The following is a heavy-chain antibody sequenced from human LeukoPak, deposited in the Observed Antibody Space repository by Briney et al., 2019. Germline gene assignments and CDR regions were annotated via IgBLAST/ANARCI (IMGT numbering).Heavy chain of an antibody. Sequence: GGSLRLSCAASGFTVSSNYMSWVRQAPGKGLEWVSVIYSGGSTYYADSVKGRFTISRDNSKNTLYLQKNSLRAEDTAVYYCARHRGYCSSTSCYPYYFDYWGQGTLVTVSS. V-gene: IGHV3-66*04. CDR3: ARHRGYCSSTSCYPYYFDY. D-gene: IGHD2-2*01. CDR2: IYSGGST. CDR1: GFTVSSNY. J-gene: IGHJ4*02.